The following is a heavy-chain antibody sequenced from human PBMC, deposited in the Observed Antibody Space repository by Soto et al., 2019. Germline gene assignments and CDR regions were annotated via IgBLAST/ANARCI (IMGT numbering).Heavy chain of an antibody. Sequence: PGGSLRLSCVASGFTFSDFGMSWVRQAPGKGLDWVSAISGSGSTYYADSVKGRCTITRDNSKNTLYLQIKSLRVEDTAIYYCTRVLGTLGATSLDHWGQGILVTGSS. J-gene: IGHJ4*02. D-gene: IGHD3-16*01. V-gene: IGHV3-23*01. CDR2: ISGSGST. CDR3: TRVLGTLGATSLDH. CDR1: GFTFSDFG.